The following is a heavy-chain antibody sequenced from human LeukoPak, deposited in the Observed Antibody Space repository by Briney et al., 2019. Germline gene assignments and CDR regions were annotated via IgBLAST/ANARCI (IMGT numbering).Heavy chain of an antibody. V-gene: IGHV3-7*01. D-gene: IGHD1-7*01. CDR3: ARGWNYAFRFDN. CDR1: GFTFTDYW. Sequence: PGGSLRLSCAASGFTFTDYWMTCVRPAPGKGLWWVAHIKQDGGEKYYADSVKGRFTISRDNAKNLVYLQMNSLRAEDTAVYYCARGWNYAFRFDNWGQGTLVTVST. J-gene: IGHJ4*01. CDR2: IKQDGGEK.